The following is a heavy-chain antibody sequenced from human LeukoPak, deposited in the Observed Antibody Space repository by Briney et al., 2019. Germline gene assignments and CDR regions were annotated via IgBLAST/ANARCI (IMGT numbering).Heavy chain of an antibody. V-gene: IGHV4-39*07. CDR2: INYSGST. CDR1: GGSITSRSNY. Sequence: SETLSLTCTVSGGSITSRSNYWGWIRQPPGKGLEWIGSINYSGSTYYNPSLKSRVTISVDTSKNQFSLKLSSVTAADTAVYYCARAIVVVTRGAFDIWGQGTMVTVSS. CDR3: ARAIVVVTRGAFDI. D-gene: IGHD2-21*02. J-gene: IGHJ3*02.